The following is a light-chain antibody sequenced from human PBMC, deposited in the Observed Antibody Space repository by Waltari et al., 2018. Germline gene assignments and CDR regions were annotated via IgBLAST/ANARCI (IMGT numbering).Light chain of an antibody. CDR2: GIS. CDR3: QQHSSWPLP. Sequence: EIVMRQAPATLFVSPGERATLSGRASETIRSNFLAWYQQKPGQAPRLLIYGISTRATGIPARFSGSGSGTEFTLTISSLQSEDFAVYYCQQHSSWPLPFGGGTKVEIQ. CDR1: ETIRSN. J-gene: IGKJ4*01. V-gene: IGKV3-15*01.